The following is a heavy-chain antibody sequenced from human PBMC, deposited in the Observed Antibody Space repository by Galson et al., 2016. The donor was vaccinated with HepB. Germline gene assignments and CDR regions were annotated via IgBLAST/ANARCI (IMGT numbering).Heavy chain of an antibody. Sequence: PALVKPTQTLTLTCSFSGFSLSTSGVNVGWIRQPPGKALEWLALVYWNGDKRYSPSLKSRLTITEDTSKNQVVLTMTSMDPVDTATYYCAHACSGFNCYSQGFDVWGRGTVVSVSS. V-gene: IGHV2-5*01. D-gene: IGHD2-15*01. CDR2: VYWNGDK. CDR1: GFSLSTSGVN. CDR3: AHACSGFNCYSQGFDV. J-gene: IGHJ3*01.